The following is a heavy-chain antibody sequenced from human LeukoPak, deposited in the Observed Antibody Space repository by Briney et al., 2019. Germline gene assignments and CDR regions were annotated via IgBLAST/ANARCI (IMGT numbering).Heavy chain of an antibody. Sequence: GESLKISCKGSGYSLTSYWIGWVRQMPGKGLEWMGIIYPGDSDTRYSPSFQGQVTISADKSISTAYLQWSSLKASDTAMYYCARQRHGGSYYKVDYYYMDVWGKGTTVTVSS. J-gene: IGHJ6*03. CDR3: ARQRHGGSYYKVDYYYMDV. V-gene: IGHV5-51*01. CDR1: GYSLTSYW. D-gene: IGHD1-26*01. CDR2: IYPGDSDT.